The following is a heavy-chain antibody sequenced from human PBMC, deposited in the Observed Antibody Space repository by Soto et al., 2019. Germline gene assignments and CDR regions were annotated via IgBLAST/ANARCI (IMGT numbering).Heavy chain of an antibody. CDR2: IYYSGST. D-gene: IGHD3-3*01. CDR1: GGSISSGGYY. Sequence: PSETLSLTCTVSGGSISSGGYYWSWIRQHPGKGLEWIGYIYYSGSTYYNPSLKSRVTISVDTSKNQFSLKLSSVTAADTAVYYCARGSYYDFWSGYYTGYYYYGMDVWGQGTTVTVSS. J-gene: IGHJ6*02. CDR3: ARGSYYDFWSGYYTGYYYYGMDV. V-gene: IGHV4-31*03.